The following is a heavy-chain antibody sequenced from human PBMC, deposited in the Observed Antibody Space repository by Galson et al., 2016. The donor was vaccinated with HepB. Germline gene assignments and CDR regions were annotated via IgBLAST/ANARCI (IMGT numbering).Heavy chain of an antibody. J-gene: IGHJ4*02. CDR3: AAHTGTLSCGLKALDF. D-gene: IGHD1-1*01. CDR2: ICFYNGNT. Sequence: SVKVSCTASGNFFTTYGIPWVRQAPGQGPEWMAWICFYNGNTHSAENFQGRVTITRDTFTSTPYLELRNLTADDTAVYYCAAHTGTLSCGLKALDFWGQGTLVTVSS. V-gene: IGHV1-18*01. CDR1: GNFFTTYG.